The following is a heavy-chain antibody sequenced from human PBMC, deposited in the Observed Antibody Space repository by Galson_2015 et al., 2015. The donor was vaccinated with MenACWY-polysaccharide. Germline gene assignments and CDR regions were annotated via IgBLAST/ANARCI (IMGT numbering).Heavy chain of an antibody. J-gene: IGHJ5*01. CDR1: GGTFGTYA. CDR3: ARTECSGNKCYRAS. D-gene: IGHD2-15*01. Sequence: SVKVSCKASGGTFGTYAFTWVRQAPGQGFEWVGRIIPSFGMTNHAQNLQGRVTITADTSASTTYMELGSLRSDDTAVYYCARTECSGNKCYRASWRHGTLVPVFS. CDR2: IIPSFGMT. V-gene: IGHV1-69*04.